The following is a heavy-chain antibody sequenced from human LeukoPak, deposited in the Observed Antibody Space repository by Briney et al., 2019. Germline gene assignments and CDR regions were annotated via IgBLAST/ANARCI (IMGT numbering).Heavy chain of an antibody. J-gene: IGHJ4*02. CDR2: IYYTGNT. Sequence: KTSETLSLTCAVSGGSITTYYWTWIRQPPGQALEWIGYIYYTGNTKYNPSLESRVTMSIDTSKNEFSLKIYSVNAADTAVYFCASGSVVTALDQWGQGTLVTVPS. D-gene: IGHD2-21*02. CDR3: ASGSVVTALDQ. CDR1: GGSITTYY. V-gene: IGHV4-59*01.